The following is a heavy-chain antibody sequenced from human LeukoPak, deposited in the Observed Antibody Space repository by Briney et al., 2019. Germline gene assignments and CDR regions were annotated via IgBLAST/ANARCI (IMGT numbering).Heavy chain of an antibody. J-gene: IGHJ4*02. D-gene: IGHD6-6*01. CDR3: ARRSSIATRLFDF. Sequence: GESLKLSCEGSGYSFTSYLIGCVRQMPGKGLEWMGIIYPGDSDTKYSPSFQGQVTISADKSITTTYLQWSSLKASDTAIYYCARRSSIATRLFDFWGQGTLVTVSS. V-gene: IGHV5-51*01. CDR2: IYPGDSDT. CDR1: GYSFTSYL.